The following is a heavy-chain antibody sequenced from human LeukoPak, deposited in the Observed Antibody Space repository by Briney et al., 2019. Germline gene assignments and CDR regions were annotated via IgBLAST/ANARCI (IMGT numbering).Heavy chain of an antibody. D-gene: IGHD5-24*01. CDR1: GGSISSGDYY. J-gene: IGHJ4*02. CDR3: ARDTEMATISGYFDY. CDR2: IYYSGST. V-gene: IGHV4-30-4*01. Sequence: PSETLSLTCTVSGGSISSGDYYWSWIRQPPGKGLEWIGYIYYSGSTYYNPSLKSRVTISVDTSKNQFSLKLSSVTAADTAVYYCARDTEMATISGYFDYWGQGTLVTVSS.